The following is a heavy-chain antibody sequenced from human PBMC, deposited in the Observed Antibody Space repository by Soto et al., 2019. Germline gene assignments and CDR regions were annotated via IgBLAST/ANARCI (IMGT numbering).Heavy chain of an antibody. D-gene: IGHD5-18*01. V-gene: IGHV3-33*01. CDR1: GFTFSSYG. CDR3: ARDELEDTAMAH. Sequence: QVQLVESGGGVVQPGRSLRLSCAASGFTFSSYGMHWVRQAPGKGLEWVAVIWYDGSNKYYADSVKGRFTISRDNSKNTLYLQMNSRRAEDTAVYYCARDELEDTAMAHWGQGTLVTVSS. CDR2: IWYDGSNK. J-gene: IGHJ4*02.